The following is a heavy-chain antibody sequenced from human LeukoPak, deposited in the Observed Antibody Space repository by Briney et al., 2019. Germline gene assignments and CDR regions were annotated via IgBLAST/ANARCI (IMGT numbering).Heavy chain of an antibody. CDR3: ARRGDGLRFLEWLPTHYFDY. Sequence: PSETLSLTCTVSGGSISSSSYYWGWIRQPPGKGLEWIGSIYYSGSTYYNPSLKSRVTISVDTSKNQFSLKLSSVTAADTAVYYCARRGDGLRFLEWLPTHYFDYWGQGTLVTVSS. V-gene: IGHV4-39*01. CDR1: GGSISSSSYY. CDR2: IYYSGST. D-gene: IGHD3-3*01. J-gene: IGHJ4*02.